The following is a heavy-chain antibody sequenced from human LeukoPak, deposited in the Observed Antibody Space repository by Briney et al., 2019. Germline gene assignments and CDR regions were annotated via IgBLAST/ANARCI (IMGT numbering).Heavy chain of an antibody. V-gene: IGHV4-31*03. CDR3: ARGDVDTYFFDY. Sequence: SETLSLTCTVSGGSINSGGYYWSWIRQHPGKGLEWIGYIYYSGSTYYNPSLKSRVTISVDTSKNQFSLKLSSVTAADTAVYYCARGDVDTYFFDYWGQGTLVTVSS. CDR2: IYYSGST. J-gene: IGHJ4*02. CDR1: GGSINSGGYY. D-gene: IGHD5-18*01.